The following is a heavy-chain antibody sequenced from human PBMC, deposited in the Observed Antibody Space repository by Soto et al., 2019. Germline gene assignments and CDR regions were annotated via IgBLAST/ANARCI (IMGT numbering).Heavy chain of an antibody. CDR3: ATVRWELHDAFDI. J-gene: IGHJ3*02. CDR2: IYHSGMT. V-gene: IGHV4-31*03. CDR1: GGSISTGGYY. Sequence: QVQLQESGPGLVKPSQTLSLTCTVSGGSISTGGYYWSWIRQHPGRGLEWIGYIYHSGMTYSNPSLQSRFAISIDTSKNQFSLKLSSVTAADTAVYYCATVRWELHDAFDIWGQGTMVSVSS. D-gene: IGHD1-26*01.